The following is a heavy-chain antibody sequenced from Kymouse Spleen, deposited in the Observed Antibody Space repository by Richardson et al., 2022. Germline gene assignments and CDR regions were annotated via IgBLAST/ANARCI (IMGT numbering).Heavy chain of an antibody. CDR1: GFTFSSYG. V-gene: IGHV3-30*18. CDR3: ASIAARDAFDI. CDR2: ISYDGSNK. J-gene: IGHJ3*02. Sequence: QVQLVESGGGVVQPGRSLRLSCAASGFTFSSYGMHWVRQAPGKGLEWVAVISYDGSNKYYADSVKGRFTISRDNSKNTLYLQMNSLRAEDTAVYYCASIAARDAFDIWGQGTMVTVSS. D-gene: IGHD6-6*01.